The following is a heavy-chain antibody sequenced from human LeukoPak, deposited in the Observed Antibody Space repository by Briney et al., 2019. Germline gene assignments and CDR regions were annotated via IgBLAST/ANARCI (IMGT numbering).Heavy chain of an antibody. J-gene: IGHJ4*02. V-gene: IGHV3-48*01. Sequence: GGSLRLSCAASGFTFSTYSMNWVRQAPGKGLEWVSYISSSSSIIYYADSVKGRFTISRDNSKNTLYLQMNSLRAEDTAVYYCAKGGYYYDSSGYYYDDYWGQETLVTVSS. D-gene: IGHD3-22*01. CDR1: GFTFSTYS. CDR3: AKGGYYYDSSGYYYDDY. CDR2: ISSSSSII.